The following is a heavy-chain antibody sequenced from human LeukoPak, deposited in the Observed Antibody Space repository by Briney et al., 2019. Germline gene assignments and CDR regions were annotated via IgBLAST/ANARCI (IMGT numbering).Heavy chain of an antibody. D-gene: IGHD5-12*01. CDR3: ARVVVGMATTYFDY. CDR2: IYYSGST. Sequence: SETLSLTCTVSGASISDYYWSWIRQPPGKGLEWIGYIYYSGSTNYNPSLKSRVTISVDTSKNQFSLKLSSVTAADTAVYYCARVVVGMATTYFDYWGQGTLVTVSS. CDR1: GASISDYY. J-gene: IGHJ4*02. V-gene: IGHV4-59*01.